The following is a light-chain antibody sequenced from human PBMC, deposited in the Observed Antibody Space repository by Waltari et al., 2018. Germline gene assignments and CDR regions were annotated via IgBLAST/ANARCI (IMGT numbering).Light chain of an antibody. V-gene: IGKV3-20*01. J-gene: IGKJ1*01. Sequence: SCRTSQSVTRALAWYQQKPGQAPSLLIYGASNSATGIPDRFSGSGSGTDFSLTISSLEPEDFAVYYCQHYLRLPVTFGQGTKVEVK. CDR1: QSVTRA. CDR3: QHYLRLPVT. CDR2: GAS.